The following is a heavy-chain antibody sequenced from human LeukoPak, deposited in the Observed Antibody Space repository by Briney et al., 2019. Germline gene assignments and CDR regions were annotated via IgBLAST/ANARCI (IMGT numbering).Heavy chain of an antibody. CDR3: ARTLMSFDI. V-gene: IGHV4-59*01. D-gene: IGHD3-16*01. CDR2: IYYSGST. Sequence: SETLSLTCTVSGGSISSYYWSWIRQPPGKGLEWIGYIYYSGSTNYNPSLKSRVTISVDTSKNQFSLKLSSVTAAHTAVYYCARTLMSFDIWGQGTMVTVSS. CDR1: GGSISSYY. J-gene: IGHJ3*02.